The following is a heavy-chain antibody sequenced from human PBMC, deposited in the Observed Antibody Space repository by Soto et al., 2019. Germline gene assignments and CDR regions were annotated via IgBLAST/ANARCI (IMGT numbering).Heavy chain of an antibody. CDR3: ACGVPSRGPSPFYY. CDR1: GYTFTSYD. Sequence: GASVKVSCKASGYTFTSYDINWVRQATGQGLEWMGWMNPNSGNTGYAQKFQGRVTMTRNTSISTAYMELSSLRSEDTAVYYCACGVPSRGPSPFYYCGQGTLVIVSS. CDR2: MNPNSGNT. D-gene: IGHD6-19*01. V-gene: IGHV1-8*01. J-gene: IGHJ4*02.